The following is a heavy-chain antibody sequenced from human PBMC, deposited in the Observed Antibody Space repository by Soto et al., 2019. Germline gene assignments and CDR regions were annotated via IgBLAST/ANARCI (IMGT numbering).Heavy chain of an antibody. D-gene: IGHD2-2*01. CDR1: GGSISSGGYY. CDR2: IYYSGST. CDR3: AREGAIVVVPAAMLDPGAWFDP. V-gene: IGHV4-31*03. Sequence: QVQLQESGPGLVKPSQTLSLTCTVSGGSISSGGYYWSWIRQHPGKGLEWIGYIYYSGSTYYNPSLKSRVTISVDTSKNQFSLKLSSVTAADTAVYYCAREGAIVVVPAAMLDPGAWFDPWGQGTLVTVSS. J-gene: IGHJ5*02.